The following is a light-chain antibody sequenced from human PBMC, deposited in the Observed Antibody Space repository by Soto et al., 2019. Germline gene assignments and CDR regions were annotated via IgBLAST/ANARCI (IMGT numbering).Light chain of an antibody. V-gene: IGKV1-8*01. Sequence: AIRMTQSPSSFSASTGDRVTITCRATQGISSYLAWYQQKPGKAPELLINAASTLQSGVPSRFSGSGSGTDFTLTISSLQSEDFATYYCQQYYSYPRTFGQGTKVEI. CDR1: QGISSY. J-gene: IGKJ1*01. CDR3: QQYYSYPRT. CDR2: AAS.